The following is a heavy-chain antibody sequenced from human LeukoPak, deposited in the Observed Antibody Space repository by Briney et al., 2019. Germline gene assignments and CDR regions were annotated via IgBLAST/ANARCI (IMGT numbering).Heavy chain of an antibody. J-gene: IGHJ6*02. CDR2: ISAYNGNT. V-gene: IGHV1-18*04. CDR3: ARDPAYWFGELLAHYYYGMDV. Sequence: ASVKVSCKASGYTFTSYYMHWVRQAPGQGLEWMGWISAYNGNTNYAQKLQGRVTMTTDTSTSTAYMELRSLRSDDTAVYYCARDPAYWFGELLAHYYYGMDVWGQGTTVTVSS. D-gene: IGHD3-10*01. CDR1: GYTFTSYY.